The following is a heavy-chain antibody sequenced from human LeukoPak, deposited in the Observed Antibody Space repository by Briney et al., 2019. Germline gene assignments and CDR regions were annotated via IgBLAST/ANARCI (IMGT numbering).Heavy chain of an antibody. CDR1: GFTFRSYW. CDR2: VWYDGNRK. J-gene: IGHJ4*02. D-gene: IGHD3-10*01. CDR3: VSMVRGIGY. V-gene: IGHV3-30*02. Sequence: GGALRLSCAASGFTFRSYWMSWVRQAPGKGLEWVTLVWYDGNRKYYADSVKGRFTISRDNSKNSVYLQLNSLRPEDTAMYYCVSMVRGIGYWGQGTLVTVSS.